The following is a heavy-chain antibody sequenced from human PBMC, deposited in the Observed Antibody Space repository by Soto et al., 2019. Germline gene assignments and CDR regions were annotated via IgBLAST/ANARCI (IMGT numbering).Heavy chain of an antibody. D-gene: IGHD1-26*01. J-gene: IGHJ4*02. V-gene: IGHV3-49*03. CDR3: TRARIVGAPDLPYFDY. CDR1: GFTFGDYA. CDR2: IRRQAYGGTT. Sequence: GGSLRLSCTASGFTFGDYAMSWFRQAPGKGLEWVGFIRRQAYGGTTEYSASVKRRYTIARDDSKSIAYLQINSLRTEYSAVDYCTRARIVGAPDLPYFDYWGQGTLVTVSS.